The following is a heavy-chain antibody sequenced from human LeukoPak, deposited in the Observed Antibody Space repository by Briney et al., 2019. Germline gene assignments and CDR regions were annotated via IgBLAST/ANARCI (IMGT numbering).Heavy chain of an antibody. CDR2: ISGSGGST. V-gene: IGHV3-23*01. Sequence: GGSLRLSCAASGFTFSSYAMSWVRQAPGKGLEWVSAISGSGGSTYYADSVKGRFTISRDNSKNTLYLQMNSLRAEDTAVYYCAKSRQYCVGDCYGLYYYYGRDVWGQGTRVTVSS. J-gene: IGHJ6*02. CDR1: GFTFSSYA. D-gene: IGHD2-21*02. CDR3: AKSRQYCVGDCYGLYYYYGRDV.